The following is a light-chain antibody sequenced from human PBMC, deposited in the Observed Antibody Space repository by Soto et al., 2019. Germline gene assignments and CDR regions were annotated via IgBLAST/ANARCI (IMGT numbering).Light chain of an antibody. CDR3: SSYAGSKNPYV. Sequence: QSVLTQPPPASGAPGQSVTISFTGTSRDVGAYNYASWYQQQPGKAPKLMIYDVSKRPSGVPDRFSGSKSGNTASLTVSGLQAEDEADYYCSSYAGSKNPYVFGTGTKVTVL. V-gene: IGLV2-8*01. CDR1: SRDVGAYNY. J-gene: IGLJ1*01. CDR2: DVS.